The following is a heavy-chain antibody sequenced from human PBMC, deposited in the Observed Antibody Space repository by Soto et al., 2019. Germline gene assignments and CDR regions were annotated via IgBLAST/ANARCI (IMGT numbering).Heavy chain of an antibody. CDR3: ATAGLTGTV. Sequence: EVQLVESGGGSVQPGRSLRLSCAPSGFTFSSYEMNWVRQAPGKGLEWVSYISVSGTMRFYADAVKGRFTISRDNTKKILYLQMNSLRAEDTALYYCATAGLTGTVWGQGTTVTVSS. CDR2: ISVSGTMR. V-gene: IGHV3-48*03. CDR1: GFTFSSYE. J-gene: IGHJ6*02. D-gene: IGHD3-9*01.